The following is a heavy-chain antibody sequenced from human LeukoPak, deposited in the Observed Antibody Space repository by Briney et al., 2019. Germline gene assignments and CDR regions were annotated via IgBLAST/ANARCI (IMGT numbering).Heavy chain of an antibody. CDR2: TYYRSKWYN. J-gene: IGHJ5*02. CDR3: ARKHDSRFNWFDP. D-gene: IGHD3-22*01. Sequence: PSQTLSLTCAISGDSVSSNSAAWSWIRQSPSRGLEWLGRTYYRSKWYNDYAVSVKSRITINPDTSKNQFSLQLNSVTPEDTAVYYCARKHDSRFNWFDPWGQGTLVTVSS. V-gene: IGHV6-1*01. CDR1: GDSVSSNSAA.